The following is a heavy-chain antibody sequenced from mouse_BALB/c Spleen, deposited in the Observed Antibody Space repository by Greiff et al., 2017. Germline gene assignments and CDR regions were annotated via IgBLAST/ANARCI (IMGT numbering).Heavy chain of an antibody. J-gene: IGHJ4*01. CDR1: GFSLTSYG. D-gene: IGHD2-4*01. V-gene: IGHV2-2*02. Sequence: VKLMESGPGLVQPSQSLSITCTVSGFSLTSYGVHWVRQSPGKGLEWLGVIWSGGSTDYNAAFISRLSISKDNSKSQVFFKMNSLQANDTAIYYCASMITKGYYYAMDYWGQGTSVTVSS. CDR2: IWSGGST. CDR3: ASMITKGYYYAMDY.